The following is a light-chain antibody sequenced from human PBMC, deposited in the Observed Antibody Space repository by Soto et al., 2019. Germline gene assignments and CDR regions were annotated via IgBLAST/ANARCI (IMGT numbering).Light chain of an antibody. J-gene: IGLJ1*01. V-gene: IGLV2-8*01. CDR3: RSHAGANYPFV. CDR2: EVN. CDR1: SSDVGAYNS. Sequence: QSALTQPPSASGSPGQSVAISCTGTSSDVGAYNSVSWYQQHPGKAPKLLISEVNKRPSGVPDRFSGSKSGNTASLTVSGLQADYEADYYCRSHAGANYPFVFGTGTKLTVL.